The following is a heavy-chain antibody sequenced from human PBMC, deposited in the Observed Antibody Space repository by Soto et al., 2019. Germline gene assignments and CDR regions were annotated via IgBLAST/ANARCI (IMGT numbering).Heavy chain of an antibody. Sequence: GGSLRLSCAASGFTFSSYGMHWVRQAPGKGLEWVAVISYDGSNKYYADSVKGRFTISRDNSKNTLYLQMNSLRAEDTAVYYCAKARIVVVITTEDFDYWGQGTLVTVSS. CDR1: GFTFSSYG. V-gene: IGHV3-30*18. CDR3: AKARIVVVITTEDFDY. D-gene: IGHD3-22*01. CDR2: ISYDGSNK. J-gene: IGHJ4*02.